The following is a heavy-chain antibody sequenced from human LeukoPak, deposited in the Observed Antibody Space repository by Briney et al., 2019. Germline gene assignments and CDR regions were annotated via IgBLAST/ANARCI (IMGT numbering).Heavy chain of an antibody. D-gene: IGHD6-19*01. CDR1: GGSISSSSYY. Sequence: PSETLSLTCTVSGGSISSSSYYWGWIRQPPGKGLEWIGSIYYSGSTYYNPSLKSRVTISVDTSKNQFSLKLSSVTAADTAVYYCARDLPVAEGLHDAFDIWGQGTMVTVSS. V-gene: IGHV4-39*07. J-gene: IGHJ3*02. CDR2: IYYSGST. CDR3: ARDLPVAEGLHDAFDI.